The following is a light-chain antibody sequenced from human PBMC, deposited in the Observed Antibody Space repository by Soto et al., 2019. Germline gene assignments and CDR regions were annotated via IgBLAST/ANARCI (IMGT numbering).Light chain of an antibody. V-gene: IGKV3-20*01. J-gene: IGKJ2*01. CDR2: AAS. CDR3: QHYDSSPPYT. Sequence: EIVLTQSPVTLSLSPGERATLSCRASRSFASSYLGWYQQKPGQAPRLLIYAASTRATGIPDRFSGSGSATDFTLTISRLEPEDSAVSSCQHYDSSPPYTFGQGTKLEIK. CDR1: RSFASSY.